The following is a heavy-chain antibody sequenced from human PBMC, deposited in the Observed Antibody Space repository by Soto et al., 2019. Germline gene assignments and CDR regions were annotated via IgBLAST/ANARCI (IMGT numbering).Heavy chain of an antibody. CDR2: IYPDDSDT. Sequence: EVQLVQSGAEVKKTGESLKISCKASGHSFNTYWIGWVRQLPGKGLEWMGIIYPDDSDTRYSPSFQGQVTISADKSFTTVYLQWNSLKASDTAIYYCARPGYYDSSGFFNFDHWGQGTLVTVSS. D-gene: IGHD3-22*01. J-gene: IGHJ4*02. CDR1: GHSFNTYW. V-gene: IGHV5-51*01. CDR3: ARPGYYDSSGFFNFDH.